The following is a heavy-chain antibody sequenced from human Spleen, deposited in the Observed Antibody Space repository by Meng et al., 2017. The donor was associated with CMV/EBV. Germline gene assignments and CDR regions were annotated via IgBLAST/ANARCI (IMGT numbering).Heavy chain of an antibody. Sequence: GGSLRLSCAASGSTFSSYDMTWVRQAPRKGLEWVSSITSRSGYIYYADSVKGRFTISRDNAKKSLYLQMNSLRVEDTAVYFCATDQGDDAFDVWGQGTMVTVSS. D-gene: IGHD3-16*01. CDR1: GSTFSSYD. CDR3: ATDQGDDAFDV. V-gene: IGHV3-21*01. J-gene: IGHJ3*01. CDR2: ITSRSGYI.